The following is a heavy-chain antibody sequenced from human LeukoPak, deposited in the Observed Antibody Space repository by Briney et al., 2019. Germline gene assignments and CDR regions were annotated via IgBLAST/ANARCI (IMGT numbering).Heavy chain of an antibody. CDR1: GFTFSIYA. D-gene: IGHD4-17*01. V-gene: IGHV3-23*01. CDR3: AKADYGDYELSFDY. J-gene: IGHJ4*02. CDR2: ISGSGGST. Sequence: GVSLRLSCAVSGFTFSIYAMSWVRQAPGKGLEWVSTISGSGGSTYYADSVKGRFTISRDNSKNTLFLQMNSLRAEDTAVYYCAKADYGDYELSFDYWGQGTLVTVSS.